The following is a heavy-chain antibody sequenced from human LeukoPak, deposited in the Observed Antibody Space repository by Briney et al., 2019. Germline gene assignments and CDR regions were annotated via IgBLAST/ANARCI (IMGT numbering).Heavy chain of an antibody. D-gene: IGHD5-18*01. Sequence: ASVKVPYKPSGGTLSNYGISRVRQAPGHGREWMGWISAYNGNTNYAQKLQGRVTMTTDTSTSTAYMELRSLRSDDTAVYYCARDKYSYGYDYWGQGTLVTVSS. CDR3: ARDKYSYGYDY. CDR1: GGTLSNYG. J-gene: IGHJ4*02. V-gene: IGHV1-18*01. CDR2: ISAYNGNT.